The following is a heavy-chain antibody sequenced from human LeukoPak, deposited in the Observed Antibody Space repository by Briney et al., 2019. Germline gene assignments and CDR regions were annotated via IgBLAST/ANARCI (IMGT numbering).Heavy chain of an antibody. D-gene: IGHD2-21*01. V-gene: IGHV3-48*04. J-gene: IGHJ5*02. CDR2: ISSSGSTI. CDR3: ARDGVIYSFDP. CDR1: GFTFSSYS. Sequence: GGSLRLSCAASGFTFSSYSMNWVRQAPGKGLEWVSYISSSGSTIYYADSVKGRFTISRDNAKNSLYLQMNSLRVEDTAVYYCARDGVIYSFDPWGQGTLVTVSS.